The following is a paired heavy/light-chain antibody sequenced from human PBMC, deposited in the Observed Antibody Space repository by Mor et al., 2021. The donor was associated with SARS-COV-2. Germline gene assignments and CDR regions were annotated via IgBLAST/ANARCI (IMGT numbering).Heavy chain of an antibody. Sequence: QVQLVQSGAEVKKPGASVKVSCKASGYTFTDYYIHWVRQAPGQGLEWMGRINPNGGDTNHAQNFLGRVIMTRDTSISTAYMELSSLKSDDTAVYSCAREETYCAGDCLDLWGQGTMVTVSS. CDR3: AREETYCAGDCLDL. J-gene: IGHJ3*01. CDR2: INPNGGDT. CDR1: GYTFTDYY. V-gene: IGHV1-2*06. D-gene: IGHD2-21*02.
Light chain of an antibody. CDR2: DVS. J-gene: IGLJ2*01. Sequence: QSALTQPASVSGSPGQSITISCTGTSNDIGGYNYVSWYQQHPGKAPELLIYDVSNRPSGISNRFSGSKSGNTASLTISGLQAEDEADYYCCSYTRSSTLVFGGGTKLTVL. V-gene: IGLV2-14*01. CDR3: CSYTRSSTLV. CDR1: SNDIGGYNY.